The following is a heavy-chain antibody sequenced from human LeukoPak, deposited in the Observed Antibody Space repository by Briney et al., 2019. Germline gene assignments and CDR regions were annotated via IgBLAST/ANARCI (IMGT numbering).Heavy chain of an antibody. CDR2: INHSGIT. Sequence: SETLSLTCAVYGGSFSDNYWTWIRQPPGKGLEWIGEINHSGITNYNPSLKSRLSMSVDTSKNQFSLKVSSLTAADTAVYYCARAHYYDSSGFRHDAFDIWGQGTMVTVSS. J-gene: IGHJ3*02. CDR3: ARAHYYDSSGFRHDAFDI. CDR1: GGSFSDNY. V-gene: IGHV4-34*01. D-gene: IGHD3-22*01.